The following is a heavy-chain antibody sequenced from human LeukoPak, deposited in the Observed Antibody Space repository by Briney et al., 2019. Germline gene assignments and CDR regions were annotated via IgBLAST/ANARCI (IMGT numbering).Heavy chain of an antibody. CDR3: ARHPMIVVVFDY. V-gene: IGHV1-18*01. CDR1: GYTFTSYG. J-gene: IGHJ4*02. Sequence: ASVKVSCKASGYTFTSYGISWVRQAPGQVLVWMGWISAYNGNTNYAQKLQGRVTMTTDTSTSTAYMELRSLRSDDTAVYYCARHPMIVVVFDYWGQGTLVTVSS. D-gene: IGHD3-22*01. CDR2: ISAYNGNT.